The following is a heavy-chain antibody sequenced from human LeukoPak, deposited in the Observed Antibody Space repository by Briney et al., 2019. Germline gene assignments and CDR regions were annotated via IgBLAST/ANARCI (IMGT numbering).Heavy chain of an antibody. D-gene: IGHD2-21*02. CDR1: GFTFSSYA. Sequence: GGSLRLSCAAAGFTFSSYAMHGVRQAPGKGLEWVAVISYEGSNKQYADSVKGRFTISRDNSKNTLDLQMNSLRAEDTAVYYCARDLVVPAIHYFQHWGQGTLVTVSS. CDR3: ARDLVVPAIHYFQH. CDR2: ISYEGSNK. V-gene: IGHV3-30-3*01. J-gene: IGHJ1*01.